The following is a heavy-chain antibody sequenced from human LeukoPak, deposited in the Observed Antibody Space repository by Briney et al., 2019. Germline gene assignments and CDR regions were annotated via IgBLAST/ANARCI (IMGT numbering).Heavy chain of an antibody. CDR1: GFTFSNYW. V-gene: IGHV3-7*01. CDR2: MNIDGSEK. J-gene: IGHJ4*02. Sequence: GGSLRLSCAASGFTFSNYWMGWVRQAPGKRLEWVANMNIDGSEKYYADSVKGRFSTSRDNARNSVYLQMASLRVEDTAVYYCASALGHCSGSICPRYWGQGTLVTVSS. CDR3: ASALGHCSGSICPRY. D-gene: IGHD2-2*01.